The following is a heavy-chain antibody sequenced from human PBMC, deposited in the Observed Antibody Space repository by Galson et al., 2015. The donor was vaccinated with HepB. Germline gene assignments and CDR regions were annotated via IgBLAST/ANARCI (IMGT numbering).Heavy chain of an antibody. V-gene: IGHV1-8*01. J-gene: IGHJ5*02. D-gene: IGHD2-2*02. Sequence: SVKVSCKASGYTFTSYDINWVRQATGQGLEWMGWMNPNSGNTGYAQKFQGRVTMTRNTSISTAYMELSSLRSEDTAVHYCARGVWCSSTSCYNNWFDPWGQGTLVTVSS. CDR2: MNPNSGNT. CDR1: GYTFTSYD. CDR3: ARGVWCSSTSCYNNWFDP.